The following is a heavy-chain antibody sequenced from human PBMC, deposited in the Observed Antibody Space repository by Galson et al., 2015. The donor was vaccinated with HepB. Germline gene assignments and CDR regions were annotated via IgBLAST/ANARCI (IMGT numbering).Heavy chain of an antibody. CDR3: AREIRGYCSGGSCYSPTLTRGDGMDV. J-gene: IGHJ6*02. V-gene: IGHV1-46*01. Sequence: SVKVSCKASGYTFTSYYMHWVRQAPGQGLEWMGIINPSGGSTSYAQKFQGWVTMTRDTSISTAYMELSRLRSDDTAVYYCAREIRGYCSGGSCYSPTLTRGDGMDVWGQGTTVTVSS. D-gene: IGHD2-15*01. CDR2: INPSGGST. CDR1: GYTFTSYY.